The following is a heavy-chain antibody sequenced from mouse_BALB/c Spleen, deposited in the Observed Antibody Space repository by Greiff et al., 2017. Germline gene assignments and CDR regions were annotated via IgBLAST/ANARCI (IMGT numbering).Heavy chain of an antibody. V-gene: IGHV2-9*02. CDR1: GFSLTSYG. Sequence: VKLVESGPGLVAPSQSLSITCTVSGFSLTSYGVHWVRQPPGKGLEWLGVIWAGGSTNYNSALMSRLSISKDNSKSQVFLKMNSLQTDDTAMYYCARDRGYGNGMDYWGQGTSVTVSS. CDR2: IWAGGST. CDR3: ARDRGYGNGMDY. D-gene: IGHD2-10*02. J-gene: IGHJ4*01.